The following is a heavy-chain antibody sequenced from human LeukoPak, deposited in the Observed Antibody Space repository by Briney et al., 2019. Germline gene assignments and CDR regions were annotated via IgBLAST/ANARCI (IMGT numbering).Heavy chain of an antibody. CDR1: GFTFSSYG. D-gene: IGHD5-18*01. CDR2: IRYDGSNK. V-gene: IGHV3-30*02. CDR3: AKGGLTAMAPKGAFGI. J-gene: IGHJ3*02. Sequence: GGSLRLSCAASGFTFSSYGMPWVRQAPGKGLEWVAFIRYDGSNKYYADSVKGRFTISRDNSKNTLYLQMNSLRAEDTAVYYCAKGGLTAMAPKGAFGIWGQGTMVTVSS.